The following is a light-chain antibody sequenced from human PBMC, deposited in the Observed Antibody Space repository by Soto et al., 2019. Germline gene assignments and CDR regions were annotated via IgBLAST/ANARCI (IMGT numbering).Light chain of an antibody. J-gene: IGKJ1*01. CDR2: AAS. V-gene: IGKV1-27*01. CDR3: QKYNSAPPTWT. CDR1: QGISNY. Sequence: DIQMTQSPSSLSASGGDRVTITCRASQGISNYLAWYQQKPGKVPKLLIYAASTLQSGVPSRFSGSGSGTDFTLTISSLQPEDVATYYCQKYNSAPPTWTFGQGTKVEIK.